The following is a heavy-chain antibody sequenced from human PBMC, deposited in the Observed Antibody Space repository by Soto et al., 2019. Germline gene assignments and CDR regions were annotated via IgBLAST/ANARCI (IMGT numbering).Heavy chain of an antibody. D-gene: IGHD6-13*01. V-gene: IGHV3-23*01. Sequence: PGGSLRLSCAASGFTFSNYAINWLRQSPGKGLEWVSVISGSGGSTYYADSVKGRFTISRDNSKNTLYLQMNSLRAEDTAVYYCAKAGGAGGTVDYFDYWGQGTVVTVSS. CDR2: ISGSGGST. CDR1: GFTFSNYA. CDR3: AKAGGAGGTVDYFDY. J-gene: IGHJ4*02.